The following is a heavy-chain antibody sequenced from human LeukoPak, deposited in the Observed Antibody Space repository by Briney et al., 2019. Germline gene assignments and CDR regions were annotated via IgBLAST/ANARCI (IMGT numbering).Heavy chain of an antibody. CDR1: GYTFTGYY. CDR2: INPNSGGT. D-gene: IGHD3-3*01. V-gene: IGHV1-2*02. CDR3: ARDEARITIFGVAGYFDY. Sequence: GASVKVSCKTSGYTFTGYYMHWVRQAPGQGLEWMGWINPNSGGTNYAQKFQGRVTITRDTSASTAYMVLSSLRSEDTAVYYCARDEARITIFGVAGYFDYWGQGTLVTVSS. J-gene: IGHJ4*02.